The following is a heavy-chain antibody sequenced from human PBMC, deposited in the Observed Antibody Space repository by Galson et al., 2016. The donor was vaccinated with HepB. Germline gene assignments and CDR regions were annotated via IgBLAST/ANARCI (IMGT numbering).Heavy chain of an antibody. CDR3: ARELVRIAFDL. J-gene: IGHJ3*01. D-gene: IGHD3-10*01. CDR2: ISSSISTI. V-gene: IGHV3-48*02. CDR1: GFTFSRSG. Sequence: SLRLSCAGFGFTFSRSGLNWVRQAPGKGLQWISYISSSISTIYYADSVKGRFTISRDNAKNSVYLQMNSLRDDDTGVYYYARELVRIAFDLWGQGTLVTVSS.